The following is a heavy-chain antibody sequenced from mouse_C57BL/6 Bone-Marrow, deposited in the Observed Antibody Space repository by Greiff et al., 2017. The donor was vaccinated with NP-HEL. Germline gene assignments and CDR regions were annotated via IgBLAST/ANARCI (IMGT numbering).Heavy chain of an antibody. J-gene: IGHJ1*03. V-gene: IGHV2-2*01. Sequence: VQLQESGPGLVQPSQSLSITCTVSGFSLTSYGVHWVRQSPGKGLEWLGVIWSGGSTDYNAAFISRLSISKDNSKSQVFFKMNSLQADDTAIYYCARNPGFPYWYFDVWGTGTTVTVSS. CDR3: ARNPGFPYWYFDV. CDR1: GFSLTSYG. CDR2: IWSGGST.